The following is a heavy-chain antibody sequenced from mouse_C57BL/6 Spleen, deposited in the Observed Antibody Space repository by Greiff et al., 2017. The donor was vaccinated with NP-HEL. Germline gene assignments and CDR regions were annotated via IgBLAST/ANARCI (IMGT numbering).Heavy chain of an antibody. CDR2: ISYDGSN. CDR3: ARDGGGMAY. Sequence: VQLKESGPGLVKPSQSLSLTCSVTGYSITSGYYWNWIRQFPGNKLEWMGYISYDGSNNYNPSLKNRISITRDTPKNQFFLKLNSVTTEDTATYYCARDGGGMAYWGQGTLVTVSA. D-gene: IGHD1-1*02. CDR1: GYSITSGYY. V-gene: IGHV3-6*01. J-gene: IGHJ3*01.